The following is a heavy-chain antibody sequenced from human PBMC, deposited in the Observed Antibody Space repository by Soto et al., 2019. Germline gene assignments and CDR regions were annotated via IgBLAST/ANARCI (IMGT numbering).Heavy chain of an antibody. CDR2: IYYSGST. J-gene: IGHJ6*02. CDR1: GGSISSGGYY. Sequence: SETLSLTCTVSGGSISSGGYYWSWIRQQPGKGLEWIGYIYYSGSTYYNPSLKSRVTISVDTSKNQFSLKLSSVTAADTALYYCARSTSYGPNYYYGMDVWGQGTTVTVSS. V-gene: IGHV4-31*03. D-gene: IGHD5-18*01. CDR3: ARSTSYGPNYYYGMDV.